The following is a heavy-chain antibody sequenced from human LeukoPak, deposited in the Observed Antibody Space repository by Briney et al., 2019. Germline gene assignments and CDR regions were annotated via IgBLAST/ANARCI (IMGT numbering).Heavy chain of an antibody. Sequence: ASVKVSCKASGYTFTDLYIHWVRQAPGQGLEWMGWINPNSGGTNYAQKFQGRVTMTRDTSISTAYMDLSRLRSDDTAVYYCARGVLAGYDSSGYPFYNWFDPWGQGTLVTVSS. V-gene: IGHV1-2*02. J-gene: IGHJ5*02. CDR3: ARGVLAGYDSSGYPFYNWFDP. D-gene: IGHD3-22*01. CDR2: INPNSGGT. CDR1: GYTFTDLY.